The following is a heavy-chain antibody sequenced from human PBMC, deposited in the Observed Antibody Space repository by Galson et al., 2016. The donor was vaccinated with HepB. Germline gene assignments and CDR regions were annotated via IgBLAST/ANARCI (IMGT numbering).Heavy chain of an antibody. CDR1: GFTFSSYW. D-gene: IGHD3-3*01. J-gene: IGHJ3*02. CDR3: ARESNPYAYNGNWSGYFFALDM. CDR2: IHINGSST. Sequence: SLRLSCAVSGFTFSSYWMHWVRQAPGKGLVWVSRIHINGSSTNYADSVKGRFTISRDNTKNTLYLQMDSLRAEDTAVYYCARESNPYAYNGNWSGYFFALDMWGQGTMVTVSA. V-gene: IGHV3-74*01.